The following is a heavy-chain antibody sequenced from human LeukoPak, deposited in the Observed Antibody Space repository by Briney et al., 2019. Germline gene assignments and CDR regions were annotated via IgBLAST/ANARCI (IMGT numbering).Heavy chain of an antibody. D-gene: IGHD6-13*01. CDR3: ARGGDSSSWYGWFDP. Sequence: ASVKVSCKASGYTFTDYYMHWVRQAPGQGLEWMGWINPNSGVTMYAQNFQGRVTMTRDTSISTAYMDLSRLRADDTAVYYCARGGDSSSWYGWFDPWGQGTLVTVSS. J-gene: IGHJ5*02. CDR1: GYTFTDYY. CDR2: INPNSGVT. V-gene: IGHV1-2*02.